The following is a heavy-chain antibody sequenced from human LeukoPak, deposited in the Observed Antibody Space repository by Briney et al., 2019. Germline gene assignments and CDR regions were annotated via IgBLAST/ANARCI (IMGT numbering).Heavy chain of an antibody. J-gene: IGHJ3*02. CDR1: GFTFSSYS. CDR3: ARVVLRVHRMSNDAFDI. D-gene: IGHD2-15*01. V-gene: IGHV3-21*01. CDR2: ISSSSSYI. Sequence: GGSLRLSCAASGFTFSSYSMNWVRQAPGKGLEWVSSISSSSSYIYYADSVKGRFTISRDNAKNSLYLQMNSLRAEDTAVYYCARVVLRVHRMSNDAFDIWGQGTMVTVSS.